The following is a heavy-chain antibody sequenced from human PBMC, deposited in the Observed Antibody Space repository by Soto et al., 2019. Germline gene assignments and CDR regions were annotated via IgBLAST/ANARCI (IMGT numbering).Heavy chain of an antibody. V-gene: IGHV4-59*08. CDR1: GGSISSYY. CDR2: IYYSGST. Sequence: QVQLQESGPGLVKPSETLSLTCTVSGGSISSYYWSWIRQPPGKGLEWIGYIYYSGSTNYNPSLKSRVTISVDTSKNQFSLKLSSVTAADTAVYYCARRGMVRGSPFFYYYYGMDVWGQGTTVTVSS. J-gene: IGHJ6*02. D-gene: IGHD3-10*01. CDR3: ARRGMVRGSPFFYYYYGMDV.